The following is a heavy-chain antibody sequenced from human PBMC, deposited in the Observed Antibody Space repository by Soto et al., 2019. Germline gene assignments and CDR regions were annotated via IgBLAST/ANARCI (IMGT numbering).Heavy chain of an antibody. CDR2: INYSGST. J-gene: IGHJ4*02. V-gene: IGHV4-59*08. CDR1: GDSISSYY. Sequence: QVQLQESGPGLVKPSETLSLTCTVSGDSISSYYWSWIRQPPGKGLEWIGYINYSGSTNYNPSLKSRVTMSLDTSKKHFSLKLSSVTAADTAVYYCASHGGGSHYVFDYWGQGTLVTVSS. D-gene: IGHD3-16*01. CDR3: ASHGGGSHYVFDY.